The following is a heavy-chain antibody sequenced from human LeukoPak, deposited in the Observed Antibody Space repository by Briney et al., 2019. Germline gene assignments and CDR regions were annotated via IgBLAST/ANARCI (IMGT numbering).Heavy chain of an antibody. CDR1: GGTFSSYT. CDR3: KRDNGYCSSTSCYTGVGWFDP. J-gene: IGHJ5*02. CDR2: IIPILGIA. D-gene: IGHD2-2*02. V-gene: IGHV1-69*04. Sequence: SVKVSCKASGGTFSSYTISWVRQAPGQGLEWMGRIIPILGIANYAQKFQGRVTITADKSTSTAYMELSSLRSEDTAVYYCKRDNGYCSSTSCYTGVGWFDPRGQGTLVTVSS.